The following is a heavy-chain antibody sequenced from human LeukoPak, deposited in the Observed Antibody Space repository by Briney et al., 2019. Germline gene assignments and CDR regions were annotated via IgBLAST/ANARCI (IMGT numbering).Heavy chain of an antibody. D-gene: IGHD6-13*01. J-gene: IGHJ4*02. CDR2: INPNSGGT. CDR1: GYTFTGYY. CDR3: ARDRDSSSWHFSGRN. V-gene: IGHV1-2*02. Sequence: ASVKVSCKASGYTFTGYYMHWVRQAPGQGLEWMGWINPNSGGTNYAQEFQGRVTMTRDTSISTAYMELSRLRSDDTAVYYCARDRDSSSWHFSGRNWGQGTLVTVSS.